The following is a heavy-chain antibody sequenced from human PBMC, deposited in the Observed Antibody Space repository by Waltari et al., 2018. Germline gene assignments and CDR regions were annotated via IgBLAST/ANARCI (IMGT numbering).Heavy chain of an antibody. CDR2: IYYSGST. D-gene: IGHD2-21*02. V-gene: IGHV4-59*01. CDR3: ARVSGGGDCSYGDAFDI. Sequence: QVQLQESGPGLVKPSETLSLTCTVSGGSISSYYWSWIRQPPGKGLEWIGYIYYSGSTNYNPSLKSRVTISVDTSKNQFSLKLSSVTAADTAVYYCARVSGGGDCSYGDAFDIWGQGTMVTVSS. J-gene: IGHJ3*02. CDR1: GGSISSYY.